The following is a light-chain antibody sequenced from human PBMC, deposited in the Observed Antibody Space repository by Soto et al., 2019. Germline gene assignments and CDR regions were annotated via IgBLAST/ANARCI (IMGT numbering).Light chain of an antibody. J-gene: IGLJ1*01. Sequence: QPVLTQPASVSGSPGQSITISCTGTSSDVGAYNYVSWYQQHPGKAPKLMIWDVYNRPSGVSHRFSGSKSGNTASLTIFGLQAEDEADYYCSSYTTRTSYVFGSGTKLTV. CDR1: SSDVGAYNY. V-gene: IGLV2-14*01. CDR2: DVY. CDR3: SSYTTRTSYV.